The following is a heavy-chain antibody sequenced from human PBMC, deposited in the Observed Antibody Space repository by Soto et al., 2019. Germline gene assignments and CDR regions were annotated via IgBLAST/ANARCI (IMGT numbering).Heavy chain of an antibody. D-gene: IGHD3-22*01. CDR1: GFTFSNYA. CDR3: AKDSNYDSSGYYQT. CDR2: ISGSGGST. J-gene: IGHJ4*02. Sequence: LRLSCAASGFTFSNYAMSWVRQAPGKGLEWVSAISGSGGSTYYADSVKGRFTISRDNSRNTVYLQMNSLRAEDTAVYYCAKDSNYDSSGYYQTWGQGTLVTVSS. V-gene: IGHV3-23*01.